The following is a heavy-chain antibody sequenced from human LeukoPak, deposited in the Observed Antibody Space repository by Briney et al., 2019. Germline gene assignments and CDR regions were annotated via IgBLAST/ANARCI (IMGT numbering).Heavy chain of an antibody. CDR2: ISDDGSIT. CDR3: ARRYYETNVYDRHFDH. V-gene: IGHV3-74*03. Sequence: HPGGSLRLSCAASGFTFSRDWMHWVRQAPGKGPVWVSRISDDGSITTYADSVKGRFTISRDNAKSTMFLQMDSLRAEDTAVYFCARRYYETNVYDRHFDHWGQGILVTVSS. J-gene: IGHJ4*02. D-gene: IGHD3-22*01. CDR1: GFTFSRDW.